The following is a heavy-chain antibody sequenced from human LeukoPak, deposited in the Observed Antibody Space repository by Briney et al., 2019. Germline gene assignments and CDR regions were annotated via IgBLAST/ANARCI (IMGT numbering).Heavy chain of an antibody. CDR1: GFTFIDYY. V-gene: IGHV3-11*06. D-gene: IGHD1-14*01. CDR3: AKAPPGLSLDS. CDR2: ISSGTRVHT. J-gene: IGHJ4*02. Sequence: GSLRLSCAASGFTFIDYYMSWIRQAPGKGLEWLSDISSGTRVHTNYADSVKGRFTISRDNSKNTLFLQMDSLRVEDTAVYYCAKAPPGLSLDSWGQGTLVTVSS.